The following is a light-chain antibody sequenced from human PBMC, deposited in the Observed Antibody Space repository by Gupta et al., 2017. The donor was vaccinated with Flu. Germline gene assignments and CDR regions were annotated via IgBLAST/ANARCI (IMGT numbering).Light chain of an antibody. CDR1: QSIDIW. J-gene: IGKJ1*01. Sequence: VGDRVTITCRASQSIDIWLAWYQQKPGKVPKLLIYKASTLEIGVPSRFSGSGSGTEFTLTINSLQPGDSATYYCQRYDSLWTFGQGTRVEVK. CDR2: KAS. CDR3: QRYDSLWT. V-gene: IGKV1-5*03.